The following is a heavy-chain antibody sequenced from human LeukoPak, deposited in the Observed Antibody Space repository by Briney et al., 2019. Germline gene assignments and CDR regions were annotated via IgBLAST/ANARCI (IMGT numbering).Heavy chain of an antibody. CDR2: VHPNGDST. V-gene: IGHV1-46*01. J-gene: IGHJ4*02. CDR3: ARAEAAAEYYYFDY. Sequence: ASVKVSCKASGYAITSHFMHWLRQAPGQGLEWVGAVHPNGDSTTYAQSFQGRVTMTRDTSTSTVYMDLSSLRSEDTAVYYCARAEAAAEYYYFDYWGQGTLVTVSS. CDR1: GYAITSHF. D-gene: IGHD6-13*01.